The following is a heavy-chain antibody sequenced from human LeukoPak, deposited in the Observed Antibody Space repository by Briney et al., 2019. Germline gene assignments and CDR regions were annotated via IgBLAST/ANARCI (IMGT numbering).Heavy chain of an antibody. D-gene: IGHD2-2*01. CDR2: MYTSGST. CDR3: ARDREHIVLLPGAKRKTWYFDY. J-gene: IGHJ4*02. CDR1: GGSISSYY. Sequence: SETLSLTCTVSGGSISSYYRSWIRQPAGKGLEWIGRMYTSGSTNYNPSLKSRVTISVDTSKNQFSLKLSSVTAADTAVYYCARDREHIVLLPGAKRKTWYFDYWGQGTLVTVSS. V-gene: IGHV4-4*07.